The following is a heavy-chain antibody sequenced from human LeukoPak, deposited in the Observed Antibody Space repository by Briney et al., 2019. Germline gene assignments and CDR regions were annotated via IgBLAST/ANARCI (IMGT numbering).Heavy chain of an antibody. CDR3: ARMSGTVIAAAGTTPAPRDYMDV. D-gene: IGHD6-13*01. CDR2: INPSGGST. V-gene: IGHV1-46*01. Sequence: ASVKVSCKASGYTFTSYYMHWVRQAPGQGLEWMGIINPSGGSTSYAQKFQGRVTMTRDTSTSTVYMELSSLRSEDTAVYYCARMSGTVIAAAGTTPAPRDYMDVWGKGTTVTVSS. CDR1: GYTFTSYY. J-gene: IGHJ6*03.